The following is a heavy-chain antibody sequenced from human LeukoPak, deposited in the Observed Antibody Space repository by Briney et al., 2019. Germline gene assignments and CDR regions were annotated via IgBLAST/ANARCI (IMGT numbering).Heavy chain of an antibody. Sequence: GASVKVSCKASGYTFTDYYMHWVRQAPGQGLEWMGWINPNSGGTNYAQKFQGRVTMTRDTSISTAYMELSSLRSDDTAVYYCARDQDDYGGPWGQGTLVTVSS. CDR1: GYTFTDYY. CDR2: INPNSGGT. CDR3: ARDQDDYGGP. D-gene: IGHD4-23*01. J-gene: IGHJ5*02. V-gene: IGHV1-2*02.